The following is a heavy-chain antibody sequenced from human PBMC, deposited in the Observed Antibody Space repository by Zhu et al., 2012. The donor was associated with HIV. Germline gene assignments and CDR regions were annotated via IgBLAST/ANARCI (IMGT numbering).Heavy chain of an antibody. CDR3: ARSLFTAYRRSDAFDI. CDR2: FYYNGVT. D-gene: IGHD3-16*01. J-gene: IGHJ3*02. Sequence: QVQLQESGPGLLQPSETLSLICNVSGDSIANSDFYWGWVRQPPGKGLEWIGSFYYNGVTYYNPSLKSRVTIPLDTSKNQFSLNLNSVTAADTAIYYCARSLFTAYRRSDAFDIWVPGTMVTVSS. V-gene: IGHV4-39*01. CDR1: GDSIANSDFY.